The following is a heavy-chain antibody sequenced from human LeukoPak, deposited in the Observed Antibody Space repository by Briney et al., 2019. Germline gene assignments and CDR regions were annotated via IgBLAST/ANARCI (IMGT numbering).Heavy chain of an antibody. CDR1: GGSISSYY. J-gene: IGHJ5*02. D-gene: IGHD2-2*01. CDR2: IYYSGST. V-gene: IGHV4-59*01. CDR3: ARDCSSTSCPRGDNWFDP. Sequence: PSETLSLTCTVSGGSISSYYWSWIRQPPGKGLEWIGYIYYSGSTNYNPSLKSRVTISVDTSKNQFSLKLSSVTAADTAVYYCARDCSSTSCPRGDNWFDPWGQGTLVTVSS.